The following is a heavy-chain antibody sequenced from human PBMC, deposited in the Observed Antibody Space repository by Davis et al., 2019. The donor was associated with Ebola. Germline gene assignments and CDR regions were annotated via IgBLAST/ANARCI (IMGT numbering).Heavy chain of an antibody. CDR1: GYTFTGYY. CDR3: VRSRTFADYYFGMDV. V-gene: IGHV1-2*06. CDR2: INPNSGGT. J-gene: IGHJ6*02. D-gene: IGHD2-2*01. Sequence: AASVKVSCKASGYTFTGYYMHWVRQAPGQGLEWMGRINPNSGGTNYAQKFQGRVTMTTDTSASTVYMDLTSLTSDDTAVYFCVRSRTFADYYFGMDVWGQGTTVTVSS.